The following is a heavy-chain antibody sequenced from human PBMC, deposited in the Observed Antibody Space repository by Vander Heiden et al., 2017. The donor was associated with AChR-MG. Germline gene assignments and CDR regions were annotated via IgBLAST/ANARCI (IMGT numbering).Heavy chain of an antibody. D-gene: IGHD1-26*01. CDR1: GGAISSYY. V-gene: IGHV4-59*01. Sequence: QVQLRESGPGLVAPSETLSLTCTVSGGAISSYYWSWIRQPPGKGLEWIGYSYYGWYTDYHPSLKSRITISVDMSKNRFSLNMTSVTAADTAVYYCARGGREFAFLGFDFWGQGTLLTVSS. CDR2: SYYGWYT. J-gene: IGHJ5*01. CDR3: ARGGREFAFLGFDF.